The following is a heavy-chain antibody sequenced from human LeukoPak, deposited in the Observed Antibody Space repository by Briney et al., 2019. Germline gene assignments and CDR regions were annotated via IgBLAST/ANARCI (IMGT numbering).Heavy chain of an antibody. CDR1: GFTFSTCG. CDR2: ISGNDDGT. J-gene: IGHJ4*02. V-gene: IGHV3-23*01. CDR3: AKRGPIYSASPGNYFDY. Sequence: GGSLRLSCTASGFTFSTCGMTWVRQAPGKGLEWVSSISGNDDGTYYADSVKGRFTISRDNSKNTLYLQMNSLRAEDTAIYYCAKRGPIYSASPGNYFDYWGQGTLVTVSS. D-gene: IGHD3-10*01.